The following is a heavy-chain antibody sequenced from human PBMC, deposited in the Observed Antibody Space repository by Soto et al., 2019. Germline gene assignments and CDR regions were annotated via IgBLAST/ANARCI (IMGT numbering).Heavy chain of an antibody. CDR3: ARGRFDWNDHSDY. D-gene: IGHD1-1*01. J-gene: IGHJ4*02. V-gene: IGHV1-8*02. CDR1: GYTFTSYG. CDR2: MNPNSGNT. Sequence: VKVSCKASGYTFTSYGISWVRQATGQGLEWMGWMNPNSGNTGYAQKFQGRVTMTRNTSISTAYMELSSLRSEDTAVYYCARGRFDWNDHSDYWGQGTLVTVSS.